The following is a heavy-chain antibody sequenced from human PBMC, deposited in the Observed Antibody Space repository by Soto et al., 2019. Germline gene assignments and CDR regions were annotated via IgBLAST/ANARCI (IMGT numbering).Heavy chain of an antibody. Sequence: GASVKVSCKASGGTFSNFVISWVRQAPGQGLEWMGGNIPIFGTANYAQKFQGRVTIIADESTGTTYMELTSLRSEDTAVYYCARAPILVGETTYEHYFDYWGQGTLVTVSS. J-gene: IGHJ4*02. CDR1: GGTFSNFV. D-gene: IGHD2-21*01. CDR2: NIPIFGTA. CDR3: ARAPILVGETTYEHYFDY. V-gene: IGHV1-69*13.